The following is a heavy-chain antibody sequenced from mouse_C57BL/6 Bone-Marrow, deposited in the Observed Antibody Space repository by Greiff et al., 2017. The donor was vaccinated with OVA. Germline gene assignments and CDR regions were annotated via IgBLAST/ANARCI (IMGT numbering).Heavy chain of an antibody. V-gene: IGHV5-9*01. Sequence: DVMLVESGGGLVKPGGSLKLSCAASGFTFSSYTMSWVRQTPEKRLEWVATISGGGGNTYYPDSVKGRFTISRDNAKNTLYLQMSSLRSEDTALYYCARQRGYYGLDYWGQGTTLTVSS. J-gene: IGHJ2*01. CDR2: ISGGGGNT. D-gene: IGHD1-2*01. CDR1: GFTFSSYT. CDR3: ARQRGYYGLDY.